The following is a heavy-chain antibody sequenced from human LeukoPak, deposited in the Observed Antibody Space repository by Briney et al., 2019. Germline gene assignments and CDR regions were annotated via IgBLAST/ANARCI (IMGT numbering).Heavy chain of an antibody. CDR1: GFTFSSYA. Sequence: PGGSLRLSCAASGFTFSSYAMSWVRQAPGKGLEWVSAISGSGGSTYYADSVKGRFTISRDNSKNTLYLQMNSLGAEDTAVYYCAKDPGRWELRDFFDYWGQGTLVTVSS. J-gene: IGHJ4*02. CDR3: AKDPGRWELRDFFDY. D-gene: IGHD1-26*01. CDR2: ISGSGGST. V-gene: IGHV3-23*01.